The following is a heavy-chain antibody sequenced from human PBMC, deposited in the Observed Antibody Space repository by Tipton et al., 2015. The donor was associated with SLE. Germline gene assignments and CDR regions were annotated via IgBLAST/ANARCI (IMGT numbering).Heavy chain of an antibody. CDR2: IHYSGST. CDR1: GDYVSSGSYY. V-gene: IGHV4-61*01. D-gene: IGHD1-26*01. J-gene: IGHJ4*02. CDR3: ARGVGADY. Sequence: TLSLTCTVSGDYVSSGSYYWSWIRQPPGKGLEWIGYIHYSGSTNYNPSLESRVTMSVDTSNNQFSLRLSSVTAADTAVYYCARGVGADYWGQGTLVTVSS.